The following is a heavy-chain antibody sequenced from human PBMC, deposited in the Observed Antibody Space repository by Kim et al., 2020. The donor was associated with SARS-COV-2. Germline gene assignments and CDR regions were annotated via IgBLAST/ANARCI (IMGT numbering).Heavy chain of an antibody. D-gene: IGHD2-2*01. Sequence: ASVKVSCKASGYTFTSYYMHWVRQAPGQGLEWMGIINPSGDTTNFAQKFQGRVTMTRDTSTSTVYMELSSLKSEDTAVYYCARSRSTHSPRDYWGQGTLVTVSS. J-gene: IGHJ4*02. CDR3: ARSRSTHSPRDY. CDR1: GYTFTSYY. V-gene: IGHV1-46*01. CDR2: INPSGDTT.